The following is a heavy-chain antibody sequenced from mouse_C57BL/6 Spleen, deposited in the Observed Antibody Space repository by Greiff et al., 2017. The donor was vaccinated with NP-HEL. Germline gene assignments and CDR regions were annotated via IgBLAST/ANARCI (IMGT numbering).Heavy chain of an antibody. V-gene: IGHV1-26*01. Sequence: EVQLQQSGPELVKPGASVKISCKASGYTFTDYYMNWVKQSHGKSLEWIGDINPNNGGTSYNQKFKGKATLTVDKSSSTAYMELRSLTSEDSAVYYCARVPLFTYFDYWGQGTTLTVSS. CDR3: ARVPLFTYFDY. D-gene: IGHD1-1*01. J-gene: IGHJ2*01. CDR2: INPNNGGT. CDR1: GYTFTDYY.